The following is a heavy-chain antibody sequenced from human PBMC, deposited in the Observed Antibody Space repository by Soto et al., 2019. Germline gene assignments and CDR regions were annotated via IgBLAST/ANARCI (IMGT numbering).Heavy chain of an antibody. D-gene: IGHD1-7*01. J-gene: IGHJ5*02. CDR2: IYHSGYT. Sequence: QMRLQESGSGLVKPSQTLSLTCAVSGGSISSGGYAWNWIRQPPGKGLEWIGYIYHSGYTSYNPTLKNRVTISLDKSKNQFSLTLSFVTASDTAVYYCARDSLTGNYFDPWGQGTLVTVSS. CDR3: ARDSLTGNYFDP. CDR1: GGSISSGGYA. V-gene: IGHV4-30-2*01.